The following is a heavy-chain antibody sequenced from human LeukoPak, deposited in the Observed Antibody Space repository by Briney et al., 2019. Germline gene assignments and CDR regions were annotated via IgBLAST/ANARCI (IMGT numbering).Heavy chain of an antibody. Sequence: GGSLRLTCAASGFTVSSNYMSWVRQAPGKGLEWVSVIYSGGSTYYADSVKGRFTISRDNSKNTLYLQMNSLRAEDTAVYYRASSWYSSGWYYFDYWGQGTLVTVSS. CDR3: ASSWYSSGWYYFDY. CDR2: IYSGGST. V-gene: IGHV3-53*01. D-gene: IGHD6-19*01. CDR1: GFTVSSNY. J-gene: IGHJ4*02.